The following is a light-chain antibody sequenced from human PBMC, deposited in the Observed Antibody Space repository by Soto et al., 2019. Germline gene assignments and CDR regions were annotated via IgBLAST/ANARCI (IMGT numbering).Light chain of an antibody. V-gene: IGLV2-11*01. CDR1: SSDVGGYEY. J-gene: IGLJ1*01. CDR2: DVS. Sequence: QSALTQPRSVSGSPGQSVTISCTGTSSDVGGYEYVSWYQQHPGKAPKLMIYDVSKRPSGVPDRFSGSKSGNTASLTISGLQAEDEADYYCCSYAGSYTVVFGTGTKVTVL. CDR3: CSYAGSYTVV.